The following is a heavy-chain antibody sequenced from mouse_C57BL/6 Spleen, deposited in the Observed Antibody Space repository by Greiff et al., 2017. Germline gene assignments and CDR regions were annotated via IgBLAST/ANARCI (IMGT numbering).Heavy chain of an antibody. D-gene: IGHD2-5*01. J-gene: IGHJ4*01. CDR1: GYSITSGYY. V-gene: IGHV3-6*01. Sequence: DVKLQESGPGLVKPSQSLSLTCSVTGYSITSGYYWNWIRQFPGNKLEWMGYISYDGSNNYNPSLKNRISITRDTSKNQFFLKLNSVTTEDTATXYCARVRDYYSNSYAMDYWGQGTSVTVSS. CDR2: ISYDGSN. CDR3: ARVRDYYSNSYAMDY.